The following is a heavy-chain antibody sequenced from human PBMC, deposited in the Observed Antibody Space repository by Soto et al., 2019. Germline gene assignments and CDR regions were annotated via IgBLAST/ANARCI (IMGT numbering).Heavy chain of an antibody. CDR2: SRNKVKSYTT. CDR1: GFSFSDYY. D-gene: IGHD3-3*01. J-gene: IGHJ4*02. V-gene: IGHV3-72*01. CDR3: SKLEGG. Sequence: EEQLVESGGGLVQPGGSLTLSCAASGFSFSDYYMEWVRQAPGKGLEWVARSRNKVKSYTTDYAASVKGRFTISRDLSKNSLYLEMNNLKTEDTAVYYCSKLEGGWGQGTLVTVSS.